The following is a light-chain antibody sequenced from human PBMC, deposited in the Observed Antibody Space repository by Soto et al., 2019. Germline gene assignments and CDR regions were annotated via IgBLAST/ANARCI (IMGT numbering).Light chain of an antibody. CDR2: AAS. CDR3: QQSFSNPRFT. CDR1: QRINNY. J-gene: IGKJ3*01. V-gene: IGKV1-39*01. Sequence: DIQMTQSPSSLSASVGDRVTITCRASQRINNYLNWYQQKAGRAPRLLIYAASTLQSGVPSRFSGSVSGTDFTLTISSLQPEDCATYYCQQSFSNPRFTFGPGTRVDIK.